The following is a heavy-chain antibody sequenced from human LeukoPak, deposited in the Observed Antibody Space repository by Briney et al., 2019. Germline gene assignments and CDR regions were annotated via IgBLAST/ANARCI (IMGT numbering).Heavy chain of an antibody. Sequence: SQTLSLTCAISGDSVSRKSAAWTWIRQSPSRGLEWLGRTYYRSKWYDDYAVSVKSRITINPDTSKNQFSLHLNSVAPEDTAVYYCVRVQFELQMEHFDHWGQGTLVTVSS. CDR2: TYYRSKWYD. CDR3: VRVQFELQMEHFDH. V-gene: IGHV6-1*01. CDR1: GDSVSRKSAA. D-gene: IGHD1/OR15-1a*01. J-gene: IGHJ4*02.